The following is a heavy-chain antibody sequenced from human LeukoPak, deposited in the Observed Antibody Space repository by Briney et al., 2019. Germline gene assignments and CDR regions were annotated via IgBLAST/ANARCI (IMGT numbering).Heavy chain of an antibody. CDR2: IYHSGST. CDR1: GYSISSGNY. Sequence: SETLSLTCSVSGYSISSGNYWGWIRLPPGKGLQWMGSIYHSGSTYYNPSLKSGVTISVDTSKHQFLLKLSAATAATTAFNAGAKGYCRGKSCYDDRGAFDYWGQGTLVTVSS. CDR3: AKGYCRGKSCYDDRGAFDY. V-gene: IGHV4-38-2*02. D-gene: IGHD2-15*01. J-gene: IGHJ4*02.